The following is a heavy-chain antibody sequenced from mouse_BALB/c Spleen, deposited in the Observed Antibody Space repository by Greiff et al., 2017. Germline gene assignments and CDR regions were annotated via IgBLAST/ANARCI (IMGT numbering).Heavy chain of an antibody. V-gene: IGHV5-9-4*01. CDR2: ISSGGSYT. J-gene: IGHJ4*01. CDR3: ARRYAYAMDY. D-gene: IGHD2-14*01. Sequence: EVKLMESGGGLVKPGGSLKLSCAASGFTFSSYAMSWVRQSPEKRLEWVAEISSGGSYTYYPDTVTGRFTISRDNAKNTLYLEMSSLRSEDTAMYYCARRYAYAMDYWGQGTSVTVSS. CDR1: GFTFSSYA.